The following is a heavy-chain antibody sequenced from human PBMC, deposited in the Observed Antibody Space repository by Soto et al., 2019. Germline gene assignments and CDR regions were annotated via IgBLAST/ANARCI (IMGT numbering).Heavy chain of an antibody. CDR2: ISSATTYI. CDR3: ARTIITGDHSGPFDI. D-gene: IGHD7-27*01. J-gene: IGHJ3*02. CDR1: DFAFGSHT. Sequence: PGGSLRLSCAASDFAFGSHTMAWVRQAPGKGLEWVSSISSATTYILYVDSVRGRFTISRDNAKKSLFLQMDSLTADDTAVYFCARTIITGDHSGPFDIWGQGAMVTVSS. V-gene: IGHV3-21*01.